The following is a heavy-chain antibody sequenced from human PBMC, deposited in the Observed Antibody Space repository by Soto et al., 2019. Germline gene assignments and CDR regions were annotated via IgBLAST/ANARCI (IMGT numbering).Heavy chain of an antibody. Sequence: GASVKVSCKASGGTFSSYAISWVRQAPGQGLEWMGGIIPIFGTANYAQKFQGRVTITADESTSTAYMELSSLRSEDTAVYYCARVSDIVVVVAATPYYYYGMDVWGQGTTVTVSS. CDR1: GGTFSSYA. V-gene: IGHV1-69*13. D-gene: IGHD2-15*01. CDR3: ARVSDIVVVVAATPYYYYGMDV. CDR2: IIPIFGTA. J-gene: IGHJ6*02.